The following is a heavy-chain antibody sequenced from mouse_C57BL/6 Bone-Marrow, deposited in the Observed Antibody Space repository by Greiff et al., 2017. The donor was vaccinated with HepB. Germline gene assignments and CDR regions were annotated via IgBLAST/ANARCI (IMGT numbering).Heavy chain of an antibody. J-gene: IGHJ1*03. CDR2: ISNGGGST. Sequence: EVKVEESGGGLVQPGGSLKLSCAASGFTFSDYYMYWVRQTPEKRLEWVAYISNGGGSTYYPDTVKGRFTISRDNAKNTLYLQMSRLKSEDTAMYYCARPPYYYGSSYGYFDVWGTGTTVTVSS. CDR3: ARPPYYYGSSYGYFDV. CDR1: GFTFSDYY. V-gene: IGHV5-12*01. D-gene: IGHD1-1*01.